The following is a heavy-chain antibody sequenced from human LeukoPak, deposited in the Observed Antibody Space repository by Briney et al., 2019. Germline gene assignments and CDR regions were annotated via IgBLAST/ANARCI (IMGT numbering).Heavy chain of an antibody. D-gene: IGHD5-24*01. CDR2: INYSGGTT. Sequence: GGSLRLSCAASGFTFSSYAMTWVRQAPGKGLEWVSAINYSGGTTYYADSVKGRFTISRDNSKNTVYLQINSLTAEDTAVYYCGRDSRWAQPDYWGQGTLVTVSS. V-gene: IGHV3-23*01. CDR3: GRDSRWAQPDY. J-gene: IGHJ4*02. CDR1: GFTFSSYA.